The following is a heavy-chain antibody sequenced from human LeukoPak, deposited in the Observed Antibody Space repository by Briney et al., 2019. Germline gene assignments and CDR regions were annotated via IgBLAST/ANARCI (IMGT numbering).Heavy chain of an antibody. CDR3: VRDPYDILTGPYFDY. V-gene: IGHV3-74*03. CDR1: GFTFSSFW. J-gene: IGHJ4*02. D-gene: IGHD3-9*01. Sequence: GSLRLSCAASGFTFSSFWMHWVRQAPGKGLVWVSRIYVDGRSTTYADSVKGRFTISRDNAKNTLYLRMNSLRAEDAAVYYCVRDPYDILTGPYFDYWGQGTLVTVSS. CDR2: IYVDGRST.